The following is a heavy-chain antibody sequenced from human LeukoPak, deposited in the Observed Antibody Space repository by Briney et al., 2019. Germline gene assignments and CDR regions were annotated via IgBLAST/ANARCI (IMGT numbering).Heavy chain of an antibody. D-gene: IGHD4-11*01. CDR1: GFTFSSYS. Sequence: PGGSLRLSCAASGFTFSSYSMNWVRRAPGKGLEWVSSISSSSSYIYYADSVKGRFTISRDNAKNSLYLQMNSLRAEDTAVYYCARDLQTDYYYYYGMDVWGQGTTVTVSS. CDR2: ISSSSSYI. CDR3: ARDLQTDYYYYYGMDV. V-gene: IGHV3-21*01. J-gene: IGHJ6*02.